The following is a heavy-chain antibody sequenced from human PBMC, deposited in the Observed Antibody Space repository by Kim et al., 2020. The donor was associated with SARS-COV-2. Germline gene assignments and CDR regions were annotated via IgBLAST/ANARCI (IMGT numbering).Heavy chain of an antibody. CDR2: IIPIFGTA. CDR1: GGTFSSYA. V-gene: IGHV1-69*13. Sequence: SVKVSCKASGGTFSSYAISWVRQAPGQGLEWMGGIIPIFGTANYAQKFQGRVTITADESTSTAYMELSSLRSEDTAVYYCARVLGSLRGWHSFRLDYWGQGTLVTVSS. CDR3: ARVLGSLRGWHSFRLDY. J-gene: IGHJ4*02. D-gene: IGHD6-19*01.